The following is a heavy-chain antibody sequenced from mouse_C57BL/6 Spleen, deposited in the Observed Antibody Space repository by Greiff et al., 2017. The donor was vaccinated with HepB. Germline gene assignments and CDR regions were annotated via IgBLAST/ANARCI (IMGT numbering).Heavy chain of an antibody. D-gene: IGHD1-1*01. J-gene: IGHJ1*03. Sequence: QVQLQQPGAELVKPGASVKVSCKASGYTFTSYWMHWVKQRPGQGLEWIGRIHPSDSDTNYNQKFKGKATLTVDKSSSTAYMQLSSLTSEDSAVYYCAIHYDGSTYLSYWYFDVWGTGTTVTVSS. V-gene: IGHV1-74*01. CDR3: AIHYDGSTYLSYWYFDV. CDR1: GYTFTSYW. CDR2: IHPSDSDT.